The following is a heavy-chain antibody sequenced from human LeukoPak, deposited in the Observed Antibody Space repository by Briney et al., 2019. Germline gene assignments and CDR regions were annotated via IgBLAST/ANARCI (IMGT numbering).Heavy chain of an antibody. CDR3: ARDLLSRGLGGH. J-gene: IGHJ4*02. CDR2: IIIGSGET. CDR1: GYTFTDYA. D-gene: IGHD3-10*01. Sequence: ASVKVSCKAFGYTFTDYAIHWVRQAPGQRLEWMGWIIIGSGETKCSEKFQGRVTMTRDTAANTVYMELSSLRSDDTAVYYCARDLLSRGLGGHWGQGTLVTVSS. V-gene: IGHV1-3*04.